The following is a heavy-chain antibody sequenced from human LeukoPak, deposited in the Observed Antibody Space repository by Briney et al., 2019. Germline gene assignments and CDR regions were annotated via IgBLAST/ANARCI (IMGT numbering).Heavy chain of an antibody. V-gene: IGHV4-39*01. CDR2: IYYSGST. D-gene: IGHD4-17*01. CDR3: ARLDGDYAFDY. Sequence: SETLSLTCTVSGGSVSIGSYYWSWIRQPPGKGLEWIGSIYYSGSTYYNPSLKSRVTISVDTSKNQFSLKLSSVTAADTAVYYCARLDGDYAFDYWGQGTLVTVSS. CDR1: GGSVSIGSYY. J-gene: IGHJ4*02.